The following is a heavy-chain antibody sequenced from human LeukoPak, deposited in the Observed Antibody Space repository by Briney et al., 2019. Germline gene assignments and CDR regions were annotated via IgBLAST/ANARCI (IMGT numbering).Heavy chain of an antibody. D-gene: IGHD3-10*01. Sequence: GGSLRLSCAASGFTFSGYVMTWVRQAPGKGLEWVSTISLSGSNTFYADSVKGRFTISRDNSKNMLYLQMNSLRAEDTAVYYCARDTSGSYDYWGQGTLVTVSS. V-gene: IGHV3-23*01. CDR3: ARDTSGSYDY. CDR2: ISLSGSNT. J-gene: IGHJ4*02. CDR1: GFTFSGYV.